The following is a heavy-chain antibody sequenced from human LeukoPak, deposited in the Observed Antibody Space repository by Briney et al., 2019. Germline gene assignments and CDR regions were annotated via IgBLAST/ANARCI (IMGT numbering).Heavy chain of an antibody. D-gene: IGHD1-26*01. J-gene: IGHJ4*02. CDR3: ARDWYPGGKTDY. CDR2: IRYDGSDK. V-gene: IGHV3-30*02. Sequence: PGGSLRRSCTASGFTFGTYGMHWVRQAPGKGLEWVAFIRYDGSDKYYADSVKGRFTISRDNSKNTLYLQMNSLRAEDTAVYYCARDWYPGGKTDYWGQGTLVTVSS. CDR1: GFTFGTYG.